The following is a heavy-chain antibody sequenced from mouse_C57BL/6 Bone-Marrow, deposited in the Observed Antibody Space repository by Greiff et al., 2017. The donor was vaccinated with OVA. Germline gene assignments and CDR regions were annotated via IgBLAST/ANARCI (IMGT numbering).Heavy chain of an antibody. CDR3: ARVYYYGSRRGYFDY. CDR2: INPDSSTI. V-gene: IGHV4-1*01. D-gene: IGHD1-1*01. J-gene: IGHJ2*01. CDR1: GIDFSRYW. Sequence: CTASGIDFSRYWMSWVRRAPGKGLEWIGEINPDSSTINYAPSLKDKFIISRDNAKNTLYLQMSKVRSEDTALYYCARVYYYGSRRGYFDYWGQGTTLTVSS.